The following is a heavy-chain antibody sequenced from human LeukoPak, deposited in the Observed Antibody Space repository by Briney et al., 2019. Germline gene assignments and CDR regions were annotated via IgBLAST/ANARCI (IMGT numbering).Heavy chain of an antibody. J-gene: IGHJ4*02. Sequence: SGGSLRLSCAASVFAFSTYGFHWVRQAPGKGLEWVAFISYDGSDDYYAASVKGRFTISRDNSKNTLYLQMNSLRPEDTAVYYCSKGRGDYDDFRLGYWGQGTLVTVSS. D-gene: IGHD4-17*01. CDR1: VFAFSTYG. CDR2: ISYDGSDD. V-gene: IGHV3-30*02. CDR3: SKGRGDYDDFRLGY.